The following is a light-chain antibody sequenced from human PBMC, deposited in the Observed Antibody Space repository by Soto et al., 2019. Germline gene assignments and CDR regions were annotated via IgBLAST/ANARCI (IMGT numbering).Light chain of an antibody. V-gene: IGLV1-40*01. Sequence: QAVVTQPPSVSGAPGQRVTISCTGSSSNIGAGYDVHWYQQLPGTAPKLLIYGNSNRPSGVPDRFSGSKSGTSASLAITGLQDEDEADYYCQSYDSSLSGSYVFGTGTKLTVL. CDR2: GNS. J-gene: IGLJ1*01. CDR1: SSNIGAGYD. CDR3: QSYDSSLSGSYV.